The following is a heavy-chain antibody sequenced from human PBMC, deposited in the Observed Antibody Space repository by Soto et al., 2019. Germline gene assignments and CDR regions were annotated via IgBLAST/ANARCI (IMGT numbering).Heavy chain of an antibody. CDR2: ISGSGGST. D-gene: IGHD4-4*01. CDR1: GFTFSSYA. CDR3: ASDYSNYGGVYYYYGMDV. Sequence: PGGSLRLSCAASGFTFSSYAMSWVRQAPGKGLEWVSAISGSGGSTYYADSVKGRFTISRDNSKNTLYLQMNSLRAEDTAVYYCASDYSNYGGVYYYYGMDVWGQGTTVTVSS. J-gene: IGHJ6*02. V-gene: IGHV3-23*01.